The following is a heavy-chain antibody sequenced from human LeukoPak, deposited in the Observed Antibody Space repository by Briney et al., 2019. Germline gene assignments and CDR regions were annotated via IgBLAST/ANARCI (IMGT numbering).Heavy chain of an antibody. J-gene: IGHJ3*02. D-gene: IGHD6-19*01. CDR1: AGSISTYY. V-gene: IGHV4-59*12. Sequence: SETLSLTRTVSAGSISTYYWSWIRQPPGKGLEWIGYIYYSGSTKYNPSLKSRVTISVDTSKNQFSLKLSSVTAADTAVYYCARDRVGIAVAGLDAFDIWGQGTMVTVSS. CDR2: IYYSGST. CDR3: ARDRVGIAVAGLDAFDI.